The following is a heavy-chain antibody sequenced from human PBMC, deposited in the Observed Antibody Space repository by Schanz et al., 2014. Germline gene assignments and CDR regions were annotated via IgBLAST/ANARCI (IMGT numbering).Heavy chain of an antibody. D-gene: IGHD6-13*01. V-gene: IGHV3-15*01. CDR3: ATASSPVREAGAGSSFHL. J-gene: IGHJ5*02. Sequence: EVPLVESGGGLVQPGGSLRLSCAASGFTFSDAWMSWVRQAPGKGLEWLGRIKSKTDGETTDYAAPVKGRFSISRDDSQSTLYLQMNSLKIEDTAVYYCATASSPVREAGAGSSFHLWGQGTLVTVSP. CDR1: GFTFSDAW. CDR2: IKSKTDGETT.